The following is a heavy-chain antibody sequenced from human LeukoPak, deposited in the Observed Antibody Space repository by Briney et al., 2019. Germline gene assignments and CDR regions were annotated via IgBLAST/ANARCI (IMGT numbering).Heavy chain of an antibody. CDR3: ARGPIGDYYYHYMDV. CDR2: ISYDGSNK. CDR1: GFTFSSYG. D-gene: IGHD3-16*01. V-gene: IGHV3-30*03. Sequence: PGGSLRLSCAASGFTFSSYGMHWVRQAPGKGLEWVAVISYDGSNKYYADSVKGRFTISRDNSKNTLYLQMNSLRAEDTAVYYCARGPIGDYYYHYMDVWGKGTTVTISS. J-gene: IGHJ6*03.